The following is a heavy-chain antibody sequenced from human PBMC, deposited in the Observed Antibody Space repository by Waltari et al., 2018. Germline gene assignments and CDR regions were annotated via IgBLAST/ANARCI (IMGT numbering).Heavy chain of an antibody. D-gene: IGHD6-19*01. CDR1: GFIVSNNY. V-gene: IGHV3-53*01. Sequence: EVQLVESGGGLIQPGGSLRLSCAASGFIVSNNYMSWVRQAPGKGLEWVSVLYAGSGAGGSTFYEDSVKGRFTISRDNSKNTLYLQMNNLRVEDTAVYFCARAGLGSPSQWLQLLHSWGRGTLVTVSS. J-gene: IGHJ4*02. CDR3: ARAGLGSPSQWLQLLHS. CDR2: LYAGSGAGGST.